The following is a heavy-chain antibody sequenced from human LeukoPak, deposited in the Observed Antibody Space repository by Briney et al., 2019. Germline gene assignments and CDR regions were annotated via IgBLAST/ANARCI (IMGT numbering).Heavy chain of an antibody. CDR2: ISGSGTTT. D-gene: IGHD1-26*01. V-gene: IGHV3-23*01. Sequence: GGSLRLSCAASGFTFRNYAMSWVRQAPGKGLEWVSAISGSGTTTHYADSVKGRFTVSRDNSKNMVYLQMDSLGAEDTAVYCSSKGETDAGALTHVYWGQGTLVTVSS. CDR1: GFTFRNYA. CDR3: SKGETDAGALTHVY. J-gene: IGHJ4*02.